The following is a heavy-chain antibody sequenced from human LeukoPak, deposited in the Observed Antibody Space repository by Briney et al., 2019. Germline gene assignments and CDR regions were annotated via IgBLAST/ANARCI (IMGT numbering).Heavy chain of an antibody. V-gene: IGHV3-23*01. CDR3: AKDREIDRFDP. CDR2: ISGSGGST. CDR1: GFTFSSYA. Sequence: GGSLRLSCAAAGFTFSSYAMSWFRQAPGRGLEWVSAISGSGGSTSYADSVKGQFTISRDNSKNTMYLQMNSLSAEDTAVYYCAKDREIDRFDPWGQGPLVTVSS. D-gene: IGHD3-22*01. J-gene: IGHJ5*02.